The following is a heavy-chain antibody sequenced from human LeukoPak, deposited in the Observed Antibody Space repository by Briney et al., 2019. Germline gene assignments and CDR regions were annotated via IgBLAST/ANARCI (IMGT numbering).Heavy chain of an antibody. J-gene: IGHJ6*02. CDR3: AKVRTYFYHGLDV. V-gene: IGHV3-23*01. CDR1: GFTFSTCA. D-gene: IGHD1-14*01. Sequence: GGSLKLSCAASGFTFSTCAMSWVRQAPGKGLEWVSGISGTTSGTYYADSVKGRFTISRDNSKNTLFLQVNSLRAEDTAVYYCAKVRTYFYHGLDVWGQGTTVTVSS. CDR2: ISGTTSGT.